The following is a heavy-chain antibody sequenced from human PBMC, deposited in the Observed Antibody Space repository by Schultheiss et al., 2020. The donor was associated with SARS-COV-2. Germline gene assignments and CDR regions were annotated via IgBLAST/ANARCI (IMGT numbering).Heavy chain of an antibody. CDR2: INHSGST. J-gene: IGHJ4*02. D-gene: IGHD6-6*01. V-gene: IGHV4-34*01. CDR1: GGSFSGYY. CDR3: ARHSSSSVFDY. Sequence: SETLSLTCAVYGGSFSGYYWSWIRQPPGKGLEWIGEINHSGSTNYNPSLKSRVTISVDTSKNQFSLKLSSVTAADTAVYYCARHSSSSVFDYWGQGTLVTVSS.